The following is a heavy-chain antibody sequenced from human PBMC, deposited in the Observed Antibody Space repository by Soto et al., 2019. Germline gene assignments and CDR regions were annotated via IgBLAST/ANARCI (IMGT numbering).Heavy chain of an antibody. CDR3: AGDRGGITVAANPLGEWFDP. D-gene: IGHD6-19*01. Sequence: QVQLQESGPGLVKPSETLSLTCTVSGVSIANFFWSWIRQPPGKGLEWIGYMSQGGTTTYNPSLKGRATKSVDTSKNQLALELTFGSAAETAMYYCAGDRGGITVAANPLGEWFDPWGPGTLVTVSS. CDR1: GVSIANFF. J-gene: IGHJ5*02. V-gene: IGHV4-59*08. CDR2: MSQGGTT.